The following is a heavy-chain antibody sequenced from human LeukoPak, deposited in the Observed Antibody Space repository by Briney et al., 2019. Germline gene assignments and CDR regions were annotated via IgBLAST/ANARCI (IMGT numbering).Heavy chain of an antibody. J-gene: IGHJ6*02. CDR3: ATYNVDYYDTSDGMDV. Sequence: ASVKVSRKASGGTFRSYAINWVRQAPGQGLEWMGRIIPMLSITNYAQKLQGRVTITADKSTNTAYMELSSLRSEDTAVYYCATYNVDYYDTSDGMDVWGQGTTVTVSS. CDR1: GGTFRSYA. V-gene: IGHV1-69*04. D-gene: IGHD3-22*01. CDR2: IIPMLSIT.